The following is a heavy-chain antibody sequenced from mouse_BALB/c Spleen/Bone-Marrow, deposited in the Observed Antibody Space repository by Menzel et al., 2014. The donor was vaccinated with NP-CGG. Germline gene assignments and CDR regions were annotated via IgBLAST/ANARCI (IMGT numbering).Heavy chain of an antibody. D-gene: IGHD1-1*01. CDR2: INPNNGGA. Sequence: VQLKESGPELVKPGASVKISCKTSGYTFTEYTMHWVKQSHGKSLEWIGGINPNNGGAIYNQKFKGKATLTVDKSSSTAYMELRSLTSEDSAVYFCARRYGGSYAHWCFDVWGAGTTVTVSS. CDR1: GYTFTEYT. J-gene: IGHJ1*01. CDR3: ARRYGGSYAHWCFDV. V-gene: IGHV1-18*01.